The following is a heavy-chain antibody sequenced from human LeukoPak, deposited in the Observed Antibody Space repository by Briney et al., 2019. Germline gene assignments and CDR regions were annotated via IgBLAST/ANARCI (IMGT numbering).Heavy chain of an antibody. J-gene: IGHJ4*02. D-gene: IGHD4-17*01. CDR1: GSTFSSYG. CDR2: IRYDGSNK. CDR3: ASALYTVTPTDY. V-gene: IGHV3-30*02. Sequence: QSGGSLRLSCAASGSTFSSYGMHWVRQAPGKGLEWVAFIRYDGSNKYYADSVKGRFTISRDNSKNTLYLQMNSLRAEATAVYYCASALYTVTPTDYWGQGTLVTVSS.